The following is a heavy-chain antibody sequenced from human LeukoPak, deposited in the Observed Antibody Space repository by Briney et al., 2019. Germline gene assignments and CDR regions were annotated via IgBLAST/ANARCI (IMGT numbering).Heavy chain of an antibody. CDR3: VRDKLTGASRLDY. V-gene: IGHV3-7*03. CDR1: GFTFSNYW. D-gene: IGHD7-27*01. Sequence: GGSLRLSCAASGFTFSNYWMSWVRQAPGKELEWVANIKQDGSEIYYVDSVKGRFTISRDNAKNSLYLQMNSLRAEDTAVYYCVRDKLTGASRLDYWGQGTLLTVPS. J-gene: IGHJ4*02. CDR2: IKQDGSEI.